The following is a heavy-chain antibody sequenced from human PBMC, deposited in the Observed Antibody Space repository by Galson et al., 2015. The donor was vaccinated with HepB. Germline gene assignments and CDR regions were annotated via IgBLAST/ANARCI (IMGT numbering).Heavy chain of an antibody. CDR1: GYSFTDYH. CDR2: ISPNNGAT. D-gene: IGHD6-13*01. J-gene: IGHJ4*02. CDR3: ARDVSDRDGHTSTCMSLDY. Sequence: SVKVSCKASGYSFTDYHIHWARQAPGQGLEWMGWISPNNGATNYVQNFQGRVTMTRDTSISTVYMELSSVRSDDTAIYFCARDVSDRDGHTSTCMSLDYWGRGTLVTVSS. V-gene: IGHV1-2*02.